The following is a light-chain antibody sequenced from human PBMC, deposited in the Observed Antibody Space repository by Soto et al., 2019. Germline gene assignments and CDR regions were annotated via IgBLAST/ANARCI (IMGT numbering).Light chain of an antibody. CDR2: EGS. J-gene: IGLJ2*01. Sequence: QSALTQPASVSGSPGQSFTISCTGTSSDVGSYNLVSWYQQHPGKAPKLMIYEGSKRPSGVSNRFSGSKSGNTASLTISELQAEDEAGYYGCSYAGSSTLVVFGGGTKVTVL. V-gene: IGLV2-23*01. CDR3: CSYAGSSTLVV. CDR1: SSDVGSYNL.